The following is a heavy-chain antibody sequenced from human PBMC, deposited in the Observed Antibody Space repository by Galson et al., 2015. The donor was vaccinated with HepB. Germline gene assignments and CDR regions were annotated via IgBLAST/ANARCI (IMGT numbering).Heavy chain of an antibody. D-gene: IGHD3-22*01. V-gene: IGHV3-66*01. CDR1: GFTVNGNY. CDR3: ARDMWLRKTVY. Sequence: SLRLSCADSGFTVNGNYMSWVRQAPGKGLEWVSVIYRGGSTYYADSVKGRFTISRDNSKNTLYLQMNSLRAEDTAVYYCARDMWLRKTVYWGQGTLVTVSS. CDR2: IYRGGST. J-gene: IGHJ4*02.